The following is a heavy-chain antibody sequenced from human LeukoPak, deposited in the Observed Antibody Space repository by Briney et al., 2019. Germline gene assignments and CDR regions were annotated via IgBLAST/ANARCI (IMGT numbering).Heavy chain of an antibody. CDR1: GFIFSSYG. Sequence: GGSLRLSCAASGFIFSSYGMNWVRQAPGKGLEWVSYISSSSSTIYYADSVKGRFTISRDNAKNSLYLQMNSLRAEDTAVYYCARVFIGDYGDYQFDYWGQGTLVTVSS. CDR2: ISSSSSTI. CDR3: ARVFIGDYGDYQFDY. J-gene: IGHJ4*02. V-gene: IGHV3-48*01. D-gene: IGHD4-17*01.